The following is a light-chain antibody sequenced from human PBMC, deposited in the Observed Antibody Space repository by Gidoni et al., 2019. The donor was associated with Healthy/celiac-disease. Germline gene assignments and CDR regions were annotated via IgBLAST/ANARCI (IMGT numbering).Light chain of an antibody. CDR1: SSYVGGNNY. J-gene: IGLJ2*01. CDR3: SSYTSSSTLVV. V-gene: IGLV2-14*01. CDR2: DVS. Sequence: QSALTQPASVSGSPGPSITISCTGTSSYVGGNNYVSWYQQHPGKAPKLMIYDVSNRPSGVSNRFSGSKSGNTASLTISGLQAEDEADYYCSSYTSSSTLVVFGGGTKLTVL.